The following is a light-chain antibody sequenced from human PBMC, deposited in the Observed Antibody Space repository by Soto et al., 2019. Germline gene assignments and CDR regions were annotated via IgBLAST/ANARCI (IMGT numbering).Light chain of an antibody. CDR3: SSYTSSSTVV. Sequence: LTKPACVSGSPGQSITLSCTGTSSDIGGYNYVSWYQQHPGKAPKLMIYEVSDRPSGISNRFSGSKSANTASLTISGLQAEDEADYYCSSYTSSSTVVFGGGTKVTVL. CDR1: SSDIGGYNY. V-gene: IGLV2-14*01. J-gene: IGLJ3*02. CDR2: EVS.